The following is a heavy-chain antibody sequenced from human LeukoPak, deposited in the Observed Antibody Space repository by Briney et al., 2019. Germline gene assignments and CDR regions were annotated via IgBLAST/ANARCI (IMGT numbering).Heavy chain of an antibody. D-gene: IGHD6-25*01. J-gene: IGHJ4*02. V-gene: IGHV3-53*01. CDR2: IYPGGTT. CDR1: GFTVSSNY. Sequence: GGSLRLSCVASGFTVSSNYMSWVRQAPGKGPECVSVIYPGGTTYYADSVKGRFTIPRDDSKNTLYLQMHSLRAEDTAVYYCARESSGYYFDYWGQGTLVTVSS. CDR3: ARESSGYYFDY.